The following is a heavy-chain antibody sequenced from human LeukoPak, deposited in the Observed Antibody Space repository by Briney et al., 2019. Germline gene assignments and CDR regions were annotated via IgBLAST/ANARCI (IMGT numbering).Heavy chain of an antibody. D-gene: IGHD3-10*01. CDR1: GFPFSDHY. CDR3: ARVVHYGSGPAVG. CDR2: ISSSGDTI. J-gene: IGHJ4*02. V-gene: IGHV3-11*01. Sequence: GGSLRLSCAASGFPFSDHYMSWIRQAPGKGLEWVSYISSSGDTIYYADSVKGRFTISRDNAKNSVHLQMSSLRAEDTAVYYCARVVHYGSGPAVGWGQGTLVTVSS.